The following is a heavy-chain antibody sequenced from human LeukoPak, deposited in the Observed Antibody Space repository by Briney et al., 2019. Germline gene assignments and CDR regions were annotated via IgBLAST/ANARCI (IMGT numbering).Heavy chain of an antibody. CDR1: GGSISSGGYY. CDR2: IYNSGSA. D-gene: IGHD2/OR15-2a*01. Sequence: PSETLSLTCTVSGGSISSGGYYWNWIRQHPGKGLEGIVNIYNSGSAYYTPSLRSRVTISPDTSKNQLSLELTSVTAADTAVYFCARVSGGAVDYWGQGTLVTVSS. CDR3: ARVSGGAVDY. V-gene: IGHV4-31*03. J-gene: IGHJ4*02.